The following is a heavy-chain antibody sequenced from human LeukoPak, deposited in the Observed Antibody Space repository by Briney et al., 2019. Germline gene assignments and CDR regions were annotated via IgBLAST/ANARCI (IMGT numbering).Heavy chain of an antibody. V-gene: IGHV3-53*01. CDR2: IYSGGST. Sequence: PGGSLRLSCAASGFTVSSNYMSWVRQAPGKGLEWVSVIYSGGSTYYAVSVKGRFTISRDNSKNTLYLQMNSLRAEDTAVYYCARGSYYDRPFDYWGQGTLVTVSS. J-gene: IGHJ4*02. CDR3: ARGSYYDRPFDY. D-gene: IGHD3-3*01. CDR1: GFTVSSNY.